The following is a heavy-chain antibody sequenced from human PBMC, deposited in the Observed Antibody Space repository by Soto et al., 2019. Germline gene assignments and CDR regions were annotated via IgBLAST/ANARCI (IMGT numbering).Heavy chain of an antibody. V-gene: IGHV4-30-4*01. CDR2: IYYSGST. J-gene: IGHJ4*02. Sequence: SETLSLTCTVAGGSISSGDYYWSWIRQPPGKGLEWIGYIYYSGSTYYNPSLKSRVTISVDTSKNQFSLKLSSVTAADTAVYYCARGGYCSSTSCYSFDYWGQGTLVTVSS. D-gene: IGHD2-2*01. CDR1: GGSISSGDYY. CDR3: ARGGYCSSTSCYSFDY.